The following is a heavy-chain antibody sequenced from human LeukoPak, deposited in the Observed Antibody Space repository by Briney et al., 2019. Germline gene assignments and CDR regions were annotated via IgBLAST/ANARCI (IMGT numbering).Heavy chain of an antibody. CDR2: INPGNGDT. D-gene: IGHD2-15*01. V-gene: IGHV1-3*01. CDR3: ARERWHCRVNCYSVYYYALDV. CDR1: GYTFTNYA. Sequence: ASVKVSCKGSGYTFTNYAVHWVRQAPGQRLEWLGWINPGNGDTKYSQNFQGRVTVTSDTSAATAYVELNSLTSEDTAVYYCARERWHCRVNCYSVYYYALDVWGQGTAVTVSS. J-gene: IGHJ6*02.